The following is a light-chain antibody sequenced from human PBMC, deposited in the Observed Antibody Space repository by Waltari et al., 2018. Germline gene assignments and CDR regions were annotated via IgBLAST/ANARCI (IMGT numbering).Light chain of an antibody. CDR3: CSYASSGTGV. V-gene: IGLV2-23*02. CDR2: EVS. CDR1: SSDVGSYNL. Sequence: QSALTQPASVSGSPGQSITISCTGTSSDVGSYNLVTWYQQYPGKAPKLSIYEVSKRPSGVSNRFSGSKSGNTASLTSSGLQAEDEADYYCCSYASSGTGVFGGGTKVTVL. J-gene: IGLJ2*01.